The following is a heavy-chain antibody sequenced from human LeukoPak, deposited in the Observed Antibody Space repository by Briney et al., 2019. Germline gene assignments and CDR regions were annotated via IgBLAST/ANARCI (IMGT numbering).Heavy chain of an antibody. J-gene: IGHJ3*02. CDR1: GGSISSGGYY. V-gene: IGHV4-30-2*01. CDR3: ARDSRRELLHAFDI. Sequence: SQTLSLTCTVSGGSISSGGYYWSWIRQPPGKGLEWIGYIYHSASTNYNPSLKSRVTISVDTSKNQFSLELSSVTAADTAVYYCARDSRRELLHAFDIWGQGTMVTVSS. CDR2: IYHSAST. D-gene: IGHD1-26*01.